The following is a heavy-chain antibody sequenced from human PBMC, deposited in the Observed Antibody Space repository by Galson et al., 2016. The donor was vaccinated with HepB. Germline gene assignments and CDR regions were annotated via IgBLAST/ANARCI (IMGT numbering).Heavy chain of an antibody. CDR2: INWKGGST. Sequence: SLRLSCAASGFPFDDYDMSWVRQAPGKGLEWVSGINWKGGSTGYADSVTGRFIISRDNAKNSLYLQMNSLRADDTALYYWARVVRRYYGSGSSVGAFDIWGQGTMVTVSS. J-gene: IGHJ3*02. V-gene: IGHV3-20*04. D-gene: IGHD3-10*01. CDR1: GFPFDDYD. CDR3: ARVVRRYYGSGSSVGAFDI.